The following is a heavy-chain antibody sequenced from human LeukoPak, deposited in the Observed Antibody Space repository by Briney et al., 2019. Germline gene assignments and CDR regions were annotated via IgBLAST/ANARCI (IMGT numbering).Heavy chain of an antibody. D-gene: IGHD3-10*01. Sequence: PSETLSLTCTVSGGSISSYHWNWIRQPPGKGLEWIGYISHSGSTNYNPSLKSRVTISLDTSKSQFSLKLSSLTAADTAVYWCARVPMAAQYYFDYWGQGTLVTVSS. CDR2: ISHSGST. V-gene: IGHV4-59*08. CDR1: GGSISSYH. CDR3: ARVPMAAQYYFDY. J-gene: IGHJ4*02.